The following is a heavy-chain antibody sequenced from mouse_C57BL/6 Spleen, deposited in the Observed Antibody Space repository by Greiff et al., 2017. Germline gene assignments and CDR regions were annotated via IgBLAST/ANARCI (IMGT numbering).Heavy chain of an antibody. V-gene: IGHV1-9*01. CDR2: ILPGSGST. D-gene: IGHD1-1*01. CDR3: ARRRITTEGDRYFDV. J-gene: IGHJ1*03. CDR1: GYTFTGYW. Sequence: QVQLQQSGAELMKPGASVKLSCKASGYTFTGYWIEWVKQRPGHGLEWIGEILPGSGSTNNNEKFKGKATFTADTSSNTAYMQLSSLTTEDSAIYYGARRRITTEGDRYFDVWGTGTTGTVSS.